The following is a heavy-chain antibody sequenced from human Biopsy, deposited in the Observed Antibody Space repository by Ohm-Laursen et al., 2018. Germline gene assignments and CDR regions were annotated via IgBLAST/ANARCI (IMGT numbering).Heavy chain of an antibody. D-gene: IGHD4/OR15-4a*01. CDR2: ISSSGNST. CDR1: GFTFATYG. V-gene: IGHV3-23*01. CDR3: AKDRRTMRIWYFDL. J-gene: IGHJ2*01. Sequence: GSLRLSCTAPGFTFATYGMSWVRQAPGKGLEWVSGISSSGNSTYYAGSVKGRFTISRDNSKNTLYLQLNSLRVDDTAVYYCAKDRRTMRIWYFDLWGRGTLVTVSS.